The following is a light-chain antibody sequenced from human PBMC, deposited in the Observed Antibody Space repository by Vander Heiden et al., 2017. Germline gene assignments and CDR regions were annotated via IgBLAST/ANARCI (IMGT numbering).Light chain of an antibody. Sequence: IQMTQSPSSLSASVGDRVTITCRAGQSIGTSLNWYQQKPGEAPKLLIYGASSLQTGVPSRFSGSGSGTEFTLTISGRQPEDSASFYCQQCYHTPTFGQGTKVEIK. CDR1: QSIGTS. CDR3: QQCYHTPT. CDR2: GAS. V-gene: IGKV1-39*01. J-gene: IGKJ1*01.